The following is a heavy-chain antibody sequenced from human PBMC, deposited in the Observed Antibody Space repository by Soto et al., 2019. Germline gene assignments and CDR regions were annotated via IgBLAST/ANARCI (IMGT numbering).Heavy chain of an antibody. D-gene: IGHD5-18*01. CDR1: GFTFSDYY. CDR3: AKGELRGYSYGYPYWYFDL. Sequence: PGGSLRLSCAASGFTFSDYYMSWIRQAPGKGLEWVSYISSSGSTIYYADSVKGRFTISRDNSKNTLYLQMNSLRAEDTAVYYCAKGELRGYSYGYPYWYFDLWGRGTLVTVSS. J-gene: IGHJ2*01. V-gene: IGHV3-11*01. CDR2: ISSSGSTI.